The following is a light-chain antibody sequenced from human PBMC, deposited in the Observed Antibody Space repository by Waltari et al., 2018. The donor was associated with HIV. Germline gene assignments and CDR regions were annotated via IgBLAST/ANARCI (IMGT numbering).Light chain of an antibody. J-gene: IGLJ2*01. Sequence: SYELTQPPSVCVSPGQTATITCSGYKLGMRYVCCYEQNPGQSPLLVIYDDTKRPSGMPERFSGSNSVNTATLTISGTQAVDEADYYCLAWDSSTVIFGGGTRLTVL. CDR2: DDT. V-gene: IGLV3-1*01. CDR3: LAWDSSTVI. CDR1: KLGMRY.